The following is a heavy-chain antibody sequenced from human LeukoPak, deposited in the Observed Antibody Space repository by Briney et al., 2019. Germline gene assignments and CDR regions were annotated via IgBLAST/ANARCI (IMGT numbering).Heavy chain of an antibody. CDR1: GGSIRTSNW. J-gene: IGHJ5*02. CDR2: IYHSGST. Sequence: SETLSLTCAVSGGSIRTSNWWTWVRQPPGKGLEWIGEIYHSGSTNYNTSLKSRVTMSVDKSKNQFSLRLSSVTAADTAVYYCAKESTVTPGNVNWFDTWGQGTLVTVSS. CDR3: AKESTVTPGNVNWFDT. V-gene: IGHV4-4*02. D-gene: IGHD4-17*01.